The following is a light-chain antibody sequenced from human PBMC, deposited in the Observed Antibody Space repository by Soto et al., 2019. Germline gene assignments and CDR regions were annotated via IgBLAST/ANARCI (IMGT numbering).Light chain of an antibody. CDR2: GAS. J-gene: IGKJ3*01. Sequence: EIVMTQSPATLSVSPGERATLSCRASQSISSNLAWYQQKPGQAPRLLIYGASTRATGIPATFSGSGSGTEFTLTLSSLQSEDFAVYYCQQYNNWPFTFAPGTKVDIK. V-gene: IGKV3-15*01. CDR1: QSISSN. CDR3: QQYNNWPFT.